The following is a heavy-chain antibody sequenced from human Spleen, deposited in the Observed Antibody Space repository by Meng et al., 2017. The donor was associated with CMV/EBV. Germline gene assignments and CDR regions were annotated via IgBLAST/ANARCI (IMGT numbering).Heavy chain of an antibody. J-gene: IGHJ3*02. V-gene: IGHV3-7*01. Sequence: GESLKISCAASGFTFSSYWMTWVRQAPGKGLEWVADIKEDGSEKHSVDSVRGRFTISRDNPKNSLYLQMNSLRAEDTAVYYCAKDRDGYTLNAFDIWGQGTMVTVSS. D-gene: IGHD5-24*01. CDR2: IKEDGSEK. CDR3: AKDRDGYTLNAFDI. CDR1: GFTFSSYW.